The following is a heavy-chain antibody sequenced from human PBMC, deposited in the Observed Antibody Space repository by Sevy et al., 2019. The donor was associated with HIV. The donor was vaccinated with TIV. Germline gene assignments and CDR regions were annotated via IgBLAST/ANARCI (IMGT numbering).Heavy chain of an antibody. CDR1: EFTFSSYG. CDR3: ARASGVATDY. V-gene: IGHV3-33*01. CDR2: LWYDGSNI. D-gene: IGHD5-12*01. Sequence: GGSLRLSCAASEFTFSSYGMHWVRQAPGKGLEWVATLWYDGSNIYYADSVKGRFTISRDNSKNTLYLQMNSLRVEDTAVYYCARASGVATDYWGQGTLVTVSS. J-gene: IGHJ4*02.